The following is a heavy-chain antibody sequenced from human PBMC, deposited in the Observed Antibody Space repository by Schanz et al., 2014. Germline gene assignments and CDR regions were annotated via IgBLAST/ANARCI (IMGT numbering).Heavy chain of an antibody. CDR2: SGGGGSA. CDR1: GFTVSSNY. CDR3: ARGRARQLVHWFDP. V-gene: IGHV3-53*01. D-gene: IGHD6-13*01. Sequence: EVQLVESGGGLIQPGGSLRLSCAASGFTVSSNYMSWVRQAPGKGLECVSGISGGGGSAYYADSVKGRFTISRDNSKNTLYLQMNSLRAEDTAVYYCARGRARQLVHWFDPWGQGTLVTVSS. J-gene: IGHJ5*02.